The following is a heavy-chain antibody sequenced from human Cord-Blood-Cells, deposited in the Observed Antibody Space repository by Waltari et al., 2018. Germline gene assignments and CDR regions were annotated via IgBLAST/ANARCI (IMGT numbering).Heavy chain of an antibody. V-gene: IGHV4-59*01. CDR2: IYYSGST. CDR3: ARDDATGTTN. Sequence: QVQLQESGPGLVKPSETLSLTCTVSGGSISSYYWSWIRQPPGKGLEWIGYIYYSGSTNYNPSLKSRGTISVDTSKNQFSLKLSSVTAADTAVYYCARDDATGTTNWGQGTLVTVSS. CDR1: GGSISSYY. J-gene: IGHJ4*02. D-gene: IGHD1-7*01.